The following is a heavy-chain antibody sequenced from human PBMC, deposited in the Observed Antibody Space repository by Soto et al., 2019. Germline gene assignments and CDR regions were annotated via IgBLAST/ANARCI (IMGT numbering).Heavy chain of an antibody. Sequence: QVQLQESGPGXXXXXXXXXLXXTXSGXXISSXXYYWSWIRQHPGKGLEWIGYIYYSGSTYYNPSLKSRVTISVDTSKNQFSLKLSSVTAADTAXYYCARSVFPWGQGTLVTVSS. CDR2: IYYSGST. V-gene: IGHV4-31*02. CDR1: GXXISSXXYY. J-gene: IGHJ5*02. CDR3: ARSVFP.